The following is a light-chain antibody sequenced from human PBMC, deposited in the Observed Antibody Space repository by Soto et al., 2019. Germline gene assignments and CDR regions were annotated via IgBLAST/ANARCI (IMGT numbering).Light chain of an antibody. V-gene: IGLV2-11*01. J-gene: IGLJ3*02. Sequence: QSALTQPRSVSGSPGQSVTISCTGTSSDVGGYNYVSWYQHHPGKAPKLMIYDVTKRPSGVPDRFSGSKSGNTASLTISGLQAEDEADYYFCSYAGSYFWVFGGGTKLTVL. CDR1: SSDVGGYNY. CDR2: DVT. CDR3: CSYAGSYFWV.